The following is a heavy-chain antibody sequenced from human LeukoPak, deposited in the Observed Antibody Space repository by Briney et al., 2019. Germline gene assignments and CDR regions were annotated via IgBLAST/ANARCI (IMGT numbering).Heavy chain of an antibody. D-gene: IGHD3-3*02. Sequence: GGSLRLSCAASGFTFSSYAMSWVRQAPGKGLEWVSAISGSGGSTYYADSVKGRFTISGDNSKNTLYLQMNSLRAEDTAVYYCAKDAFLLGGSNYFDYWGQGTLVTVSS. CDR3: AKDAFLLGGSNYFDY. V-gene: IGHV3-23*01. CDR2: ISGSGGST. J-gene: IGHJ4*02. CDR1: GFTFSSYA.